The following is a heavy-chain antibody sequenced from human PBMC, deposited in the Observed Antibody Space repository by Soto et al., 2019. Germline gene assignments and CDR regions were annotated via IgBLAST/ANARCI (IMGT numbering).Heavy chain of an antibody. CDR3: ARDLGLLQSLFDY. CDR1: GFTFSSYG. Sequence: GGSLRLSCAASGFTFSSYGMHWIRRAPGRGLEWVASITVSGDNIYYGDSVQGRFTISRDNSKRSVFLDLNSLRVEDTAVYYCARDLGLLQSLFDYWGQGTLVTVSS. D-gene: IGHD1-1*01. CDR2: ITVSGDNI. J-gene: IGHJ4*02. V-gene: IGHV3-21*01.